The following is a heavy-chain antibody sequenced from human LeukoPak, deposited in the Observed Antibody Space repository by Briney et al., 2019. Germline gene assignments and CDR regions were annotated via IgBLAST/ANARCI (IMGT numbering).Heavy chain of an antibody. J-gene: IGHJ4*02. Sequence: SETLSLTCAVSGGSITSGAYAWSWIRQPPGKGLEWIGYIYRSGSTSYKPSLKSRLSITIDKSKNQFSLNLRSVTAADTAFYYCARGGGFYGSGTTHFDYWGQGTLATVSS. CDR3: ARGGGFYGSGTTHFDY. V-gene: IGHV4-30-2*01. CDR1: GGSITSGAYA. D-gene: IGHD3-10*01. CDR2: IYRSGST.